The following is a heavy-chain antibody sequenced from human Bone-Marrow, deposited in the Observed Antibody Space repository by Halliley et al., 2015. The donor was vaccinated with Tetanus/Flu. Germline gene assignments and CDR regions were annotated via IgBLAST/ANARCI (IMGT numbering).Heavy chain of an antibody. Sequence: TLSLTCTVSGGSLSPYYWSWIRQSPGKGLQYIGYIYYNGITNYNPSLSSRVTISVDTSKNQFSLRLTSLTPTDTALYYCARARDPAPRPRWFYSWGQGILVPVSP. V-gene: IGHV4-59*13. CDR2: IYYNGIT. D-gene: IGHD6-6*01. J-gene: IGHJ5*01. CDR3: ARARDPAPRPRWFYS. CDR1: GGSLSPYY.